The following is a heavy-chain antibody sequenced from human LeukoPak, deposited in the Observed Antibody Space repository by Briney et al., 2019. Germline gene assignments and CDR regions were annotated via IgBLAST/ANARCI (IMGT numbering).Heavy chain of an antibody. CDR1: GGSIGSGTYY. J-gene: IGHJ6*03. CDR2: FYTGGST. V-gene: IGHV4-61*02. Sequence: SETLSLTCTVSGGSIGSGTYYWTWLRQPAGKGLEWIGRFYTGGSTNYNPSLRSRVSISLDMSKNQFSLKMSSVTAADTAVYYCVRVPTTVDNYYMDVWGKGTTVTVSS. CDR3: VRVPTTVDNYYMDV. D-gene: IGHD4-11*01.